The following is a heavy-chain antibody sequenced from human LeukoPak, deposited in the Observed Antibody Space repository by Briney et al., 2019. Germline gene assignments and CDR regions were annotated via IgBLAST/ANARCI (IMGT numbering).Heavy chain of an antibody. CDR1: GGSISSSSYY. D-gene: IGHD4-11*01. Sequence: SETLFLTCTVSGGSISSSSYYWGWIRQPPGKGLEWIGNAFYSGSTYYNPSLKSRVTISIDTSKNQFSLKLSSVTAADTAVYYCVRQWHRNYVGELDYWGQGTLVTVSS. J-gene: IGHJ4*02. CDR3: VRQWHRNYVGELDY. CDR2: AFYSGST. V-gene: IGHV4-39*01.